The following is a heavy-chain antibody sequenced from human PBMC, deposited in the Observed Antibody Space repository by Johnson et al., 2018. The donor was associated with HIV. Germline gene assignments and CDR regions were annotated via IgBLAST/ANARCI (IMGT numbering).Heavy chain of an antibody. CDR3: ARDWYCSSTCCAERVLKEALDI. CDR1: GFTFSNYA. J-gene: IGHJ3*02. Sequence: EVQLVESGGGLVLPGGSLRVSCAASGFTFSNYAMSWVRQAPGTGLEWVSATRGSGSTTKYADSVRGRFTISRDNSKNTLFLQMDNLRSDDTAVYFCARDWYCSSTCCAERVLKEALDIWGRGTLVTVSS. CDR2: TRGSGSTT. D-gene: IGHD2-2*01. V-gene: IGHV3-23*04.